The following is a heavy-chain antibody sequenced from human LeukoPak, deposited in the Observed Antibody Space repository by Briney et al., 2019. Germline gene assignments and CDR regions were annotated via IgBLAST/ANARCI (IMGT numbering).Heavy chain of an antibody. CDR3: AKPTRGSGGSFLIDY. CDR2: ISSSSSYI. J-gene: IGHJ4*02. CDR1: GFTFSSYS. V-gene: IGHV3-21*01. Sequence: GGSLRLSCAASGFTFSSYSMNWVRQAPGKGLEWVSSISSSSSYIYYADSVKGRFTVSRDNSKNTLYLQMNSLRAEDTAMYYCAKPTRGSGGSFLIDYWGQGTLVTVSS. D-gene: IGHD2-15*01.